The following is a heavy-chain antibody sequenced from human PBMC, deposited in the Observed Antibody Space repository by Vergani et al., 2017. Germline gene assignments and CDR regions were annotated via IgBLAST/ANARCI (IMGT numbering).Heavy chain of an antibody. CDR1: GFTFSSHR. Sequence: EVQLVESGGGLVKPGGSLRLSCAASGFTFSSHRMNWVRQAPGKGLEWVSFISSSGSYIYYADSVKGRFTISRDNAKNSLYLQMNSLRAEDTAVYYCAREMRCSGVSCYPSTHDYWGQGTLVTVSA. D-gene: IGHD2-15*01. V-gene: IGHV3-21*01. J-gene: IGHJ4*02. CDR3: AREMRCSGVSCYPSTHDY. CDR2: ISSSGSYI.